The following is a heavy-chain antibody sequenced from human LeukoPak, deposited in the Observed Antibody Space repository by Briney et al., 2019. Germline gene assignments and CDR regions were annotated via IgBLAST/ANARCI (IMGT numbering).Heavy chain of an antibody. Sequence: GGSLRLSCAASGFAFSSYSMNWVRQAPGKGLEWVSYISSSSSTIYYADSVKGRFTISRDNAKNSLYLQVNSLRAEDTAVYYCARGDMNSSPAGMDVWGKGTTVTVSS. CDR1: GFAFSSYS. CDR2: ISSSSSTI. CDR3: ARGDMNSSPAGMDV. J-gene: IGHJ6*04. D-gene: IGHD6-13*01. V-gene: IGHV3-48*01.